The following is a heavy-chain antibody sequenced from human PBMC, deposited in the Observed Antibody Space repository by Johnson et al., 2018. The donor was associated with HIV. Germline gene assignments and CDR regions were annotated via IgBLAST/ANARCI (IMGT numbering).Heavy chain of an antibody. V-gene: IGHV3-20*04. Sequence: EQLVESGGGLVKPGGSLRLSCAASEFILSDYYMSWVRQAPEKGLEWVSAINWNGDNTGYTDSVKGRFTISRDNAKNSLYLQMNSLRAEDTALYYCAREAIAAADSNAFDIWGQGTMGTVSS. CDR2: INWNGDNT. D-gene: IGHD6-13*01. CDR3: AREAIAAADSNAFDI. J-gene: IGHJ3*02. CDR1: EFILSDYY.